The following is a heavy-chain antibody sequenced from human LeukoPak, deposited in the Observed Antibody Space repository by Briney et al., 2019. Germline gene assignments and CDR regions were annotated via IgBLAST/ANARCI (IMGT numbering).Heavy chain of an antibody. D-gene: IGHD2-2*02. Sequence: GGSLRLSCVTSGFIFSDYWMSWVRQAPGKGLEWVANIKVDGSETSYADSVKGRFTVSRDNTKNSMYLQMSSLRVEDTAVYYCARAHIPNLWGQGTLVTVSS. CDR3: ARAHIPNL. CDR1: GFIFSDYW. J-gene: IGHJ1*01. CDR2: IKVDGSET. V-gene: IGHV3-7*01.